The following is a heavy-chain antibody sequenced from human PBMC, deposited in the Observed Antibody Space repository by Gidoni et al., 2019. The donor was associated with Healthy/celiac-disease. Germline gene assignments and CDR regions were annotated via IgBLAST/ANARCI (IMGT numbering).Heavy chain of an antibody. CDR1: GFSLSTSGVG. CDR3: AHGGNYDSSGGRYFQH. D-gene: IGHD3-22*01. J-gene: IGHJ1*01. Sequence: QITLKESGPTLVKPTQTPTLTCTFSGFSLSTSGVGVGWIRQPPGKALEWLALIYWDDDRRYSPSLKSRLTITKDTSKNQVVLTMTNMDPVDTATYYCAHGGNYDSSGGRYFQHWGQGTLVTVSS. CDR2: IYWDDDR. V-gene: IGHV2-5*02.